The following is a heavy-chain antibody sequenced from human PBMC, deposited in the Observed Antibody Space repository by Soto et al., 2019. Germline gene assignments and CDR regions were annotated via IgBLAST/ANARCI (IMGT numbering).Heavy chain of an antibody. CDR3: ARDLGTTNYYFDY. CDR1: GFTFSNYG. Sequence: LRLSCVTSGFTFSNYGFHWVRQAPGKGLEWVAVIWYDGSITYYADSVKGRFTISRDQSKNTLYLQMNSLRAEDTAVYSCARDLGTTNYYFDYWGQGTLVTVSS. V-gene: IGHV3-33*01. CDR2: IWYDGSIT. J-gene: IGHJ4*02. D-gene: IGHD1-26*01.